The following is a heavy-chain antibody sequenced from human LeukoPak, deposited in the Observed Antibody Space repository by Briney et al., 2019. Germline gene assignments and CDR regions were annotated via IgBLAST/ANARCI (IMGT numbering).Heavy chain of an antibody. D-gene: IGHD3-10*01. CDR1: GYTFTGYY. Sequence: AXVKVSCXASGYTFTGYYMHWVRQAPGQGLEWMGWINPNSGGTNYAQKFQGRVTMTRDTSICTAYMEVSRRRVDDTAVYYCARGITMVRGVIGLFDYWGQGTLVTVSS. J-gene: IGHJ4*02. V-gene: IGHV1-2*02. CDR3: ARGITMVRGVIGLFDY. CDR2: INPNSGGT.